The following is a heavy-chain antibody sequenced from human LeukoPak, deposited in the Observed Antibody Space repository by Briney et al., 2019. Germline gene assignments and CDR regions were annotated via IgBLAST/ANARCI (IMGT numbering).Heavy chain of an antibody. CDR1: GGSISTYY. J-gene: IGHJ4*02. CDR2: IYYSGST. Sequence: SETLSLTCTVSGGSISTYYWNWIRQPPGKGLEWIGYIYYSGSTNYNPSLKSRVTISVDTSKNQFSLKLSSVTAADTAVYYCAREDGSSWYYFDSWGQGTLVTVSS. V-gene: IGHV4-59*01. D-gene: IGHD6-13*01. CDR3: AREDGSSWYYFDS.